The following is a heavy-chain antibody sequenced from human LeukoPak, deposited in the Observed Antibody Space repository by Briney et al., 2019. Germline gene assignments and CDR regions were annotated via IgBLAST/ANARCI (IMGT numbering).Heavy chain of an antibody. D-gene: IGHD3-16*01. CDR2: IFSGGDT. V-gene: IGHV3-66*01. CDR3: ARDRGEQGN. CDR1: GFTVSSNY. J-gene: IGHJ4*02. Sequence: GGSLRLSCAPSGFTVSSNYMTWVRQAPGKGLEWVSVIFSGGDTYYTDSVKDRFTISRDNSKDTVYLQMNSLGAEDTAVYYCARDRGEQGNWGQGTLVTVSS.